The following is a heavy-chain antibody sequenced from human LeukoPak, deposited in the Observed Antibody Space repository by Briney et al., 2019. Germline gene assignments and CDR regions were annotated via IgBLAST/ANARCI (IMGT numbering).Heavy chain of an antibody. D-gene: IGHD3-10*01. CDR1: GGSISSYY. Sequence: SETLSLTCTLSGGSISSYYWSWIRQPPGKGLEWIGRIYTSGSTNYNPPLKSRVTMSVDTTKNHFSLKLSSVTAADTAVYYCAAGFGELFARDYWGQGTLVTVSS. CDR2: IYTSGST. J-gene: IGHJ4*02. V-gene: IGHV4-4*07. CDR3: AAGFGELFARDY.